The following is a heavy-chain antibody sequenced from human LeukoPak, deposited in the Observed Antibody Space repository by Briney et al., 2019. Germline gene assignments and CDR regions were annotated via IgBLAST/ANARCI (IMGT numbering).Heavy chain of an antibody. CDR2: IYSGGST. V-gene: IGHV3-53*01. CDR3: AKCRGDSSSWYGYDY. D-gene: IGHD6-13*01. CDR1: GFTVSSNY. J-gene: IGHJ4*02. Sequence: GGSLRLSCAASGFTVSSNYMSWVRQAPGKGLEWVSVIYSGGSTYYADSVKGRFTISRDNSKNTLYLQMNSLRAEDTAVYYCAKCRGDSSSWYGYDYWGQGTLVTVSS.